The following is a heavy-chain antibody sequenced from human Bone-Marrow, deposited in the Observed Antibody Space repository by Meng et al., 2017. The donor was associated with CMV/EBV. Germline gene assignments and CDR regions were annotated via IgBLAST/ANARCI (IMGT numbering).Heavy chain of an antibody. CDR1: GFTFSSYA. J-gene: IGHJ4*02. Sequence: GESLKISCAASGFTFSSYAMHWVRQAPGKGLEWVAVISYDGSNKYYADSVRGRFTISRDNSKNTLYLQMNSLRAEDTAVYYRARARNSRVRGNDFDYWGQGTLVTVSS. CDR2: ISYDGSNK. CDR3: ARARNSRVRGNDFDY. D-gene: IGHD3-10*01. V-gene: IGHV3-30*04.